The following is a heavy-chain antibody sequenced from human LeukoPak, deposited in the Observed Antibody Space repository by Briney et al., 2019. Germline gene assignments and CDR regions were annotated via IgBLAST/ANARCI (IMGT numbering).Heavy chain of an antibody. J-gene: IGHJ6*04. V-gene: IGHV1-3*01. CDR3: ARRRLVGYYYYGMDV. D-gene: IGHD3-9*01. CDR2: INAGNGNT. Sequence: GASVKVSCKASGYTFTSYAMHWVRQAPGQRLEWMGWINAGNGNTKYSQKFQGRVTITRDTSASTAYMELSSLRSEDTAVYYCARRRLVGYYYYGMDVWGKGTTVTVSS. CDR1: GYTFTSYA.